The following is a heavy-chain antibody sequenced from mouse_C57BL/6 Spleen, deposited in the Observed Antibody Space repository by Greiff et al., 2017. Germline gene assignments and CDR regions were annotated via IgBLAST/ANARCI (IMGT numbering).Heavy chain of an antibody. CDR2: IYPGSGNT. Sequence: VKLVESGPELVKPGASVKISCKASGYSFTRYYIHWVKQRPGQGLEWIGWIYPGSGNTKYNEKFKGKATLTADTSASTAYMQLSSLTSEDSAVYYCARCYSNYDYFDYWGQGTTLTVSS. D-gene: IGHD2-5*01. V-gene: IGHV1-66*01. CDR3: ARCYSNYDYFDY. J-gene: IGHJ2*01. CDR1: GYSFTRYY.